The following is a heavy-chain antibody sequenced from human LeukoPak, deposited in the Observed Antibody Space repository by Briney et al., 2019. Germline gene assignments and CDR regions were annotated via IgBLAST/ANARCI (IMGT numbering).Heavy chain of an antibody. D-gene: IGHD6-13*01. J-gene: IGHJ4*02. CDR1: GDSVSSNSAA. Sequence: SQTLSLTCAISGDSVSSNSAAWNWIRQSPSRGLEWLGRTYYRSKWYNDYAVSVKSRISINPDTSKNQFSLQLNSMTPEDTAVYYCARGGSSWYGDPFDYWGQGTLVTVSS. V-gene: IGHV6-1*01. CDR3: ARGGSSWYGDPFDY. CDR2: TYYRSKWYN.